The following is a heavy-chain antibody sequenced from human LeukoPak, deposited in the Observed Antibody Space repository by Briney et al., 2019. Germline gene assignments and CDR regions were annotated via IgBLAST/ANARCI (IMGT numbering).Heavy chain of an antibody. D-gene: IGHD6-6*01. CDR2: ISSSSSTI. V-gene: IGHV3-48*01. J-gene: IGHJ4*02. CDR1: GFTFSSYS. CDR3: ARDRIAARFPYYFDY. Sequence: GGSLRLSCAASGFTFSSYSMNWVRPAPGKGLEWVSYISSSSSTIYYADSVKGRFTISRANATNSRYLQMNSLRAEDTAVYYCARDRIAARFPYYFDYWGEGTLVTVSS.